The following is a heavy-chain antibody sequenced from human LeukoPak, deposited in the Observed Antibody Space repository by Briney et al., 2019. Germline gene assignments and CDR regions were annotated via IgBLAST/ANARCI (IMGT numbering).Heavy chain of an antibody. D-gene: IGHD2-21*01. J-gene: IGHJ4*02. V-gene: IGHV3-53*01. CDR2: IYRGGST. CDR3: ATEGEYCGGDCFAY. Sequence: GGSLRLSCAASGFTVSSNYMSWVRQAPGKGLEWVSVIYRGGSTHYADSVKGRFTISRDEAKNTLYLQMKSLRAEDTAVYYCATEGEYCGGDCFAYWGQGTLVTVSS. CDR1: GFTVSSNY.